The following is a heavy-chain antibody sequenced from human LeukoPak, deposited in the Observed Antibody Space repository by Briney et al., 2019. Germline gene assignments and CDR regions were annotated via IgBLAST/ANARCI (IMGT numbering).Heavy chain of an antibody. CDR1: GFTFSSYA. Sequence: PGGSLRLSCAASGFTFSSYAMSWVRQAPGKGLEWVSAISGSGGGTYYADSVKGRFTISRDNSKNTLYLQMNSLRAEDTAVYYCAKPGFYYYDSSGYYGWQFDYWGQGTLVTVSS. CDR3: AKPGFYYYDSSGYYGWQFDY. J-gene: IGHJ4*02. CDR2: ISGSGGGT. V-gene: IGHV3-23*01. D-gene: IGHD3-22*01.